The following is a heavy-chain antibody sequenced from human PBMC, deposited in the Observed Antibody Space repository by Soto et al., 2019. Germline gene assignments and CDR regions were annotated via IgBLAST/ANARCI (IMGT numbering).Heavy chain of an antibody. D-gene: IGHD1-26*01. CDR1: GYTFTAYY. CDR2: INPDTGGT. Sequence: ASVKVSCKASGYTFTAYYIHWLRQAPGQGLEWLGWINPDTGGTEYAQKIQGRATLTRDTSKSTAYMELSSLKSEDTAVYYCASSATTADYYYGMDVWGQGTTVTVSS. V-gene: IGHV1-2*02. CDR3: ASSATTADYYYGMDV. J-gene: IGHJ6*02.